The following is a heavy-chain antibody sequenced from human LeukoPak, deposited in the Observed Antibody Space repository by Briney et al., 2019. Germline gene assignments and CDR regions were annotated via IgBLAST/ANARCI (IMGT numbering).Heavy chain of an antibody. CDR2: IYYSGST. J-gene: IGHJ5*02. Sequence: PSETLSLTCTVSGGSISSYYWSWIRQPPGEGLEWIGYIYYSGSTNYNPSLKSRVTISVDTSKNQFSLKLSSVTAADTAVYYCARFASFGMAYNWNYFWFDPWGQGTLVTVSS. V-gene: IGHV4-59*01. CDR1: GGSISSYY. CDR3: ARFASFGMAYNWNYFWFDP. D-gene: IGHD1-7*01.